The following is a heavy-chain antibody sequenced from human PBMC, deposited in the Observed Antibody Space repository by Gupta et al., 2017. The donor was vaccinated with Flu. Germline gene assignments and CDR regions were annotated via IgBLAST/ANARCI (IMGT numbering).Heavy chain of an antibody. Sequence: QITLKESGTPLVKSTQNLTLPCGFSGFSLNTSNVGVGWPRRPPGKALEWLALIDCNDDERFHPALENRRTITKDTSRNQVVLSMTNIDPVDTATYYCARRVNRMKSCGGSETYFDYWGQGIVVTVSS. J-gene: IGHJ4*02. D-gene: IGHD2-21*01. CDR3: ARRVNRMKSCGGSETYFDY. CDR1: GFSLNTSNVG. CDR2: IDCNDDE. V-gene: IGHV2-5*01.